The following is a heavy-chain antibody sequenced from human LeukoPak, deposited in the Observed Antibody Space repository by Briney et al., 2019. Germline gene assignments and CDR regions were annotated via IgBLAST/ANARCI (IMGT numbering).Heavy chain of an antibody. D-gene: IGHD4-17*01. CDR3: ARFWGTVTRGHYFDY. J-gene: IGHJ4*02. CDR1: GGSISSYY. V-gene: IGHV4-59*01. CDR2: IYYSGST. Sequence: PETLSLTCTVSGGSISSYYWSWIRQPPGKGLEWIGYIYYSGSTNYNPSLKSRVTISVDTSKNQFSLKLSSVTAADTAVYYCARFWGTVTRGHYFDYWGQGTLVTVSS.